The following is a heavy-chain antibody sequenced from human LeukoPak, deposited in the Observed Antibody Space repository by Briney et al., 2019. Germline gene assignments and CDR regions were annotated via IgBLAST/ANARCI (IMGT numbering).Heavy chain of an antibody. D-gene: IGHD5/OR15-5a*01. CDR3: SSDVSAYHPYALDH. J-gene: IGHJ4*02. CDR1: GFNLDTAW. CDR2: FKGTIATT. Sequence: GGSLRLSCAASGFNLDTAWMSWVRQVPGKGLEWVGLFKGTIATTDHAAPVQGRFIISKDDSTDTLYLQMTSLKTEDTAVYYCSSDVSAYHPYALDHWGQGILVTVSS. V-gene: IGHV3-15*01.